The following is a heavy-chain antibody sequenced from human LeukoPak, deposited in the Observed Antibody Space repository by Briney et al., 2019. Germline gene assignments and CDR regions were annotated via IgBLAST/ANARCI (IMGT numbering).Heavy chain of an antibody. CDR2: IKQDASEE. CDR3: VRDRGRASVDY. Sequence: RGSLRLSCAASGFTFSSYAMSWVRQAPGKGLEWVANIKQDASEEYYVASVKGRFTISRDNAKNSLYLQMNSLRAEDTAVYYCVRDRGRASVDYWGQGTLVTVSS. V-gene: IGHV3-7*01. J-gene: IGHJ4*02. CDR1: GFTFSSYA. D-gene: IGHD1-26*01.